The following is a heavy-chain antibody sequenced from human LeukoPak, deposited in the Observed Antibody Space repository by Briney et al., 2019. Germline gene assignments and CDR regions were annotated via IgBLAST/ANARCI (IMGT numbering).Heavy chain of an antibody. Sequence: ASVKVSCKASGYTFTGYYMHWVRQAPGQGLEWMGWINPNSGGTNYAQKFQGRVTMTRETSISTAYMELSGRRSDDTAVFYCARSSGSYYPDYWGQGTLVTVSS. CDR1: GYTFTGYY. D-gene: IGHD1-26*01. CDR2: INPNSGGT. CDR3: ARSSGSYYPDY. V-gene: IGHV1-2*02. J-gene: IGHJ4*02.